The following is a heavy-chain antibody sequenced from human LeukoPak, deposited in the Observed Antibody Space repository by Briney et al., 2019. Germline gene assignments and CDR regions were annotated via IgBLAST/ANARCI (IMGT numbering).Heavy chain of an antibody. V-gene: IGHV3-7*01. CDR1: GFTFSSYW. J-gene: IGHJ5*02. CDR2: IKQDGSEK. D-gene: IGHD3-3*01. CDR3: ARVRPPITIFGVVIGNWFDP. Sequence: GGSLRLSCAASGFTFSSYWMSWVRQAPGKGLEWVANIKQDGSEKYYVDSVKGRFTISRDNAKNSLYLQMNSLRAEDTAVYYCARVRPPITIFGVVIGNWFDPWGQGTLVTVSS.